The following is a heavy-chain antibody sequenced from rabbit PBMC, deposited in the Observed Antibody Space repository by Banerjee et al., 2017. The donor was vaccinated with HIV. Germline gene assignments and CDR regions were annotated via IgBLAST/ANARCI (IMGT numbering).Heavy chain of an antibody. CDR2: MNAGTSGGS. D-gene: IGHD6-1*01. J-gene: IGHJ4*01. CDR3: ARDYSYGYAGYVYATGMNL. CDR1: GFSFSSRYW. V-gene: IGHV1S45*01. Sequence: QEQLEESGGDLVKPEGSLTLTCTASGFSFSSRYWICWVRQAPGKGLEWIGCMNAGTSGGSYYARWAKGRFTISKTSSTTVTLQMTSLTAADTATYFCARDYSYGYAGYVYATGMNLWGPGTLVTVS.